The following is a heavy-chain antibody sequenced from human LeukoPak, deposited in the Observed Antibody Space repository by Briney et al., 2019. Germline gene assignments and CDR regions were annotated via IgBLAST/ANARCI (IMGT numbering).Heavy chain of an antibody. D-gene: IGHD2-15*01. CDR1: GFTFSSYA. Sequence: PGGSLRLSCAASGFTFSSYAMHWVRQAPGKGLEWVAVISYDGSNKYYADSVKGRFTISRDNSKNTLYLQMNSLRAEDTAAYYCARGAGGYCSGGSCYTLFDPWGQGTLVTVSS. CDR3: ARGAGGYCSGGSCYTLFDP. CDR2: ISYDGSNK. J-gene: IGHJ5*02. V-gene: IGHV3-30-3*01.